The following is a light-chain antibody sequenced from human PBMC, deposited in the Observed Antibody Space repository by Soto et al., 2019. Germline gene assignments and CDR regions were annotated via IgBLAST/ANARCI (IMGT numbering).Light chain of an antibody. Sequence: IQMTQSPSSLSASVGDRVTISCRASQGIGNALGWYQQKPGKSPKVLIYAASSLQSGVPSRFSGSGSGTDFTLTISSLQPEDFATYYCQQSYSTPRTFGQETKVDIK. CDR3: QQSYSTPRT. CDR2: AAS. CDR1: QGIGNA. J-gene: IGKJ1*01. V-gene: IGKV1-39*01.